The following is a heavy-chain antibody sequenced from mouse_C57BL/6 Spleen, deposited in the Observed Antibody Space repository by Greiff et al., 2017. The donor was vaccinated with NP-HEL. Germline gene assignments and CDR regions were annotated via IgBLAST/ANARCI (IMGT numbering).Heavy chain of an antibody. CDR1: GYTFTSYW. Sequence: VQLQQPGAELVRPGSSVKLSCKASGYTFTSYWMHWVKQRPIQGLEWIGNIDPSDSETHYNQKFKDKATLTVDKSSSTAYMQLSSLTSADSAVYYCATYYGSSSGYFDYWGQGTTLTVSS. J-gene: IGHJ2*01. V-gene: IGHV1-52*01. CDR3: ATYYGSSSGYFDY. CDR2: IDPSDSET. D-gene: IGHD1-1*01.